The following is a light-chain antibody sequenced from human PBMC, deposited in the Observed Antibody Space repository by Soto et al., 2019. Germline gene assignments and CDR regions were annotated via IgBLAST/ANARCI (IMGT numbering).Light chain of an antibody. J-gene: IGKJ1*01. V-gene: IGKV1-5*01. Sequence: DIQMTQSPSTLSASVGDRVTITCRASQSISSWLAWYQQKPGKAPKLLIYDASSLESGVPSRFSGSGSGTELTLTISSLQTDDFAKYYCQQYNSYWTFGQGTKVEIK. CDR2: DAS. CDR1: QSISSW. CDR3: QQYNSYWT.